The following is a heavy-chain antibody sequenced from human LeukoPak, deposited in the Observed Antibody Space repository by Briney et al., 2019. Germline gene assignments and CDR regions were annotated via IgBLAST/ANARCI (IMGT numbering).Heavy chain of an antibody. Sequence: ASVKVPCKASGYTFTSYGISWVRQAPGQGLEWMGWISAYNGNTNYAQKLQGRVTMTTDTSTSTAYMELSSLRSEDTAVYYCARGYYTNGVCYGGYYFDYWGQGTLVTVSS. CDR3: ARGYYTNGVCYGGYYFDY. CDR1: GYTFTSYG. V-gene: IGHV1-18*01. D-gene: IGHD2-8*01. J-gene: IGHJ4*02. CDR2: ISAYNGNT.